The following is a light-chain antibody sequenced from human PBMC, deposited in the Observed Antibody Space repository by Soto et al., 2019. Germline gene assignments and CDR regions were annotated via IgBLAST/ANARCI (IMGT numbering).Light chain of an antibody. CDR3: CSYAGSSLWV. Sequence: QSALTQPRSVSGSPGQSVTISCTGTSSDVGTYNYVSWYQQHPGKAPKLVIYDVTKWPSGVPDRFSGSKSGNTASLTISGLQAEDEADYYCCSYAGSSLWVFGGGTKLTVL. J-gene: IGLJ3*02. CDR2: DVT. CDR1: SSDVGTYNY. V-gene: IGLV2-11*01.